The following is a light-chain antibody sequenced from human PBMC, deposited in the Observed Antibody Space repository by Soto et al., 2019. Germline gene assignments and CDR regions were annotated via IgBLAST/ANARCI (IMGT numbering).Light chain of an antibody. V-gene: IGKV1-39*01. Sequence: DIQMTQSPSSLSVSVGDRVTITCRASQSITNYLNWYQQKPGKAPKLQVYAASSLQSGVPSRFSGNGSGTDFTLTISSLQPEDFASYYCQQSDSYPYTFGQGTKLEIK. CDR3: QQSDSYPYT. CDR2: AAS. CDR1: QSITNY. J-gene: IGKJ2*01.